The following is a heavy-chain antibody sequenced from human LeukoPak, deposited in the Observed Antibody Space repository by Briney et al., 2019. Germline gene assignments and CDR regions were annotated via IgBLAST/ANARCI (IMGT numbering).Heavy chain of an antibody. V-gene: IGHV3-30*03. D-gene: IGHD2-15*01. J-gene: IGHJ4*01. Sequence: GGSLRLSCAASGFTFSSYSMNWVRQAPGKGLEWVAVISYDAINKNYADSVKGRFTISRDNSKNTLYLQMNSLRAEDTAVYYCARGMATVVVAATGYWGQGTLVTVSS. CDR1: GFTFSSYS. CDR3: ARGMATVVVAATGY. CDR2: ISYDAINK.